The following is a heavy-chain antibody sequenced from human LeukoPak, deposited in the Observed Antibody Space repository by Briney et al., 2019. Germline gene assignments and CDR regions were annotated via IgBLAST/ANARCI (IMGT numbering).Heavy chain of an antibody. Sequence: PGGSLRLSCAASGFTFSSYGMHWVRQAPGKGLEWVAVISYDGSNKYYADSVKGRFTISRDNSKNTLYLQMNSLRAEDTAVYYCAKYDSSGYNDYWGQGTLVTVSS. D-gene: IGHD3-22*01. J-gene: IGHJ4*02. V-gene: IGHV3-30*18. CDR1: GFTFSSYG. CDR2: ISYDGSNK. CDR3: AKYDSSGYNDY.